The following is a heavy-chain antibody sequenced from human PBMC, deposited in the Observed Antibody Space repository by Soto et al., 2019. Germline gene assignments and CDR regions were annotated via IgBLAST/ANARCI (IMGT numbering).Heavy chain of an antibody. Sequence: SVKVSCKASGGTFSSYAISWVRQAPGQGLEWMGGIIPIFGTANYAQKFQGRVTITADESTSTAYMELSSLRSEDTAVYYCARATTVVTPLSYYYGMDVWGQGTTVTVSS. CDR1: GGTFSSYA. D-gene: IGHD4-17*01. J-gene: IGHJ6*02. CDR3: ARATTVVTPLSYYYGMDV. CDR2: IIPIFGTA. V-gene: IGHV1-69*13.